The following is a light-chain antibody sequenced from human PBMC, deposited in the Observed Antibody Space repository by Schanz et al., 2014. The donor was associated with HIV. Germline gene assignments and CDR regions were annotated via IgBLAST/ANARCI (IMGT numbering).Light chain of an antibody. CDR1: QSVSSSY. J-gene: IGKJ1*01. CDR3: HQYGSSPQT. V-gene: IGKV3-20*01. CDR2: DAS. Sequence: EIVLTQSPGTLSLSPGERATLSCRASQSVSSSYLAWYQQKPGQAPRLLISDASSRATGIPDRFSGSGSGTDFTLTISRLEPEDFAVYYCHQYGSSPQTFGQGTKVEIK.